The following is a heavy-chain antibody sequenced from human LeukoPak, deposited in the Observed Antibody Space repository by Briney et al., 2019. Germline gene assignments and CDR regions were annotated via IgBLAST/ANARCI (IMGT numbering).Heavy chain of an antibody. D-gene: IGHD3-10*01. Sequence: ASVKVSCKASGYTFTSYGISWVRQAPGQGLEWMGWISAYNGNTNYAQKLQGRVTMTTDTSTSTAYMELRSLRSDDTAVYYCARDTMVRGVIGLYYFDYWGQGTLVTVSS. CDR1: GYTFTSYG. CDR2: ISAYNGNT. J-gene: IGHJ4*02. CDR3: ARDTMVRGVIGLYYFDY. V-gene: IGHV1-18*04.